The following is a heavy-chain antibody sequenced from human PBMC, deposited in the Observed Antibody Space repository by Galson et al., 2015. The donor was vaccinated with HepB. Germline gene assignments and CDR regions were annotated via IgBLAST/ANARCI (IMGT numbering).Heavy chain of an antibody. J-gene: IGHJ6*03. CDR1: GYTFTSYA. Sequence: SVKVSCKASGYTFTSYAMHWVRQAPGQRLEWMGWINAGNGNTKYSQKFQGRVTITRDTSASTAYMELSSLRSEDTAVYYCARASCSSTSCRSYYYYMDVWGKGTTVTVSS. CDR2: INAGNGNT. CDR3: ARASCSSTSCRSYYYYMDV. D-gene: IGHD2-2*01. V-gene: IGHV1-3*01.